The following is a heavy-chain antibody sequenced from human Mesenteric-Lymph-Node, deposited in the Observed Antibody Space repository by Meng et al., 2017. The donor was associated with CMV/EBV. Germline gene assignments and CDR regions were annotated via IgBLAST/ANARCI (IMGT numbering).Heavy chain of an antibody. Sequence: QLRLKNGDAGQLKPSKTRSRTSLVQVGSFSASYWRWIRQPPGKGMEWIGAINHSGRTNYNPSLKSRITISVDTSKNQFSLKLTSVTAADTAVYFCASLAPLNNTKDKIPSGYWGQGTLVTVSS. D-gene: IGHD1-14*01. J-gene: IGHJ4*02. V-gene: IGHV4-34*01. CDR2: INHSGRT. CDR3: ASLAPLNNTKDKIPSGY. CDR1: VGSFSASY.